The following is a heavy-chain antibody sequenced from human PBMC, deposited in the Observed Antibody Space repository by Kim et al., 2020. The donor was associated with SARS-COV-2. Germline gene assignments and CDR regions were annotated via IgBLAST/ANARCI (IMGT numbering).Heavy chain of an antibody. CDR2: MNPNSGNT. D-gene: IGHD3-9*01. CDR1: GYTFTSYD. V-gene: IGHV1-8*01. J-gene: IGHJ6*02. CDR3: ARGRRYFDWLSPYYYYYTMDV. Sequence: ASVKVSCKASGYTFTSYDINWVRQATGQGLEWMGWMNPNSGNTGYAQKFQGRVTMTRNTSIGTAYMELSSLRSEYTAVYCCARGRRYFDWLSPYYYYYTMDVWGQGTTVTVSS.